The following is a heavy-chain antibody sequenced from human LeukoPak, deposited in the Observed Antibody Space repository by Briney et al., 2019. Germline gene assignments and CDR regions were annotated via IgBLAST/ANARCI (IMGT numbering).Heavy chain of an antibody. D-gene: IGHD3-22*01. CDR1: GFTFSSYS. Sequence: GGSLRLSCAASGFTFSSYSMNWVRQAPGKGLEWVSSISSSSSYIYYADSVKGRFTISRGNAKNSLYLQMNSLRAEDTAVYYCARDGWLLPKEAFDYWGQGTLVTVSS. CDR2: ISSSSSYI. J-gene: IGHJ4*02. CDR3: ARDGWLLPKEAFDY. V-gene: IGHV3-21*01.